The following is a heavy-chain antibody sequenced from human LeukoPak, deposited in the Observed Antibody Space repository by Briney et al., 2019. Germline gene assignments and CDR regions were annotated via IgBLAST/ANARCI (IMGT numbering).Heavy chain of an antibody. CDR3: ARVGCSGGSCYRLRYYMDV. D-gene: IGHD2-15*01. V-gene: IGHV4-39*07. CDR1: Y. Sequence: YWGWIRQPPGKGLEWIGSIYYSGSTYCKPSLKSRLTISVDTSKNQFSVNLSSVTAADTAVYYRARVGCSGGSCYRLRYYMDVWGKGTTVTVSS. CDR2: IYYSGST. J-gene: IGHJ6*03.